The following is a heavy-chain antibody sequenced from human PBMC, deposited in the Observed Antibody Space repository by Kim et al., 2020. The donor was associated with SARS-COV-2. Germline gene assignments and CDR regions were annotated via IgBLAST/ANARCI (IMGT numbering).Heavy chain of an antibody. J-gene: IGHJ4*02. CDR2: ISYDGSNK. CDR1: GFTFSSYA. CDR3: ARDLGD. V-gene: IGHV3-30-3*01. Sequence: GGSLRLSCAASGFTFSSYAMHWVRQAPGKGLEWVAVISYDGSNKYYADSVKGRFTISRDNSKNTLYLQMNSLRAEDTAVYYCARDLGDWGQGTLVTVSS.